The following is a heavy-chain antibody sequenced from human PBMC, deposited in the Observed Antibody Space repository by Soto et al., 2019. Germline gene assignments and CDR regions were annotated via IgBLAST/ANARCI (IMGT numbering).Heavy chain of an antibody. CDR2: ISSSSSYI. V-gene: IGHV3-21*01. Sequence: PVESVTISCAASGFTFSSYSMNWVLQAPGKGLEWVSSISSSSSYIYYADSVKGRFTISRDNAKNSLYLQMNSLRAEDTAVYYCPSSAYQLLSSNWFDPWGQGTMVTVSS. CDR3: PSSAYQLLSSNWFDP. J-gene: IGHJ5*02. CDR1: GFTFSSYS. D-gene: IGHD2-2*01.